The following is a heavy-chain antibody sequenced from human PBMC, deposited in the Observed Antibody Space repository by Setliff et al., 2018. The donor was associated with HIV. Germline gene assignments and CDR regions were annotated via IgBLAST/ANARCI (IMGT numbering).Heavy chain of an antibody. Sequence: PSETLSLTCNVSGGSISTSDYYWSWIRQPPGKGLEWLGYMSFSANSNYNPSLKNRITIPIDTSKNQFSLRLKSVTAADAAIYYCSRGAGAFWAKLDSWGQGSLVTVSS. CDR3: SRGAGAFWAKLDS. V-gene: IGHV4-61*08. J-gene: IGHJ4*02. D-gene: IGHD3-10*01. CDR1: GGSISTSDYY. CDR2: MSFSANS.